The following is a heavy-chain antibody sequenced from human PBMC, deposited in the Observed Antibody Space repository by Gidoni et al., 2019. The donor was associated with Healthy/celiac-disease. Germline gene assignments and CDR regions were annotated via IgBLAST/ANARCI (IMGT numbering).Heavy chain of an antibody. CDR3: ASYSNYDVGYYGMDV. CDR2: ST. D-gene: IGHD4-4*01. V-gene: IGHV1-8*01. Sequence: STGYAQKFQGRVTMTRNTSISTAYMELSSLRSEDTAVYYCASYSNYDVGYYGMDVWGQGTTVTVSS. J-gene: IGHJ6*02.